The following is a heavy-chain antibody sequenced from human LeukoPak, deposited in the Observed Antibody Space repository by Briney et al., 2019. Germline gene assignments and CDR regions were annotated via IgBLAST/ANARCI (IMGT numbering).Heavy chain of an antibody. CDR3: ARDSSASSSWHVFDY. J-gene: IGHJ4*02. CDR1: GYTFTSYG. Sequence: ASVKVPCTASGYTFTSYGISWVRQAPGQGLEWMGWISAYNGNTNYAQKLQGRVTMTTDTSTSTAYMELRSLRSDDTAVYYCARDSSASSSWHVFDYWGQGTLVTVSS. D-gene: IGHD6-13*01. CDR2: ISAYNGNT. V-gene: IGHV1-18*04.